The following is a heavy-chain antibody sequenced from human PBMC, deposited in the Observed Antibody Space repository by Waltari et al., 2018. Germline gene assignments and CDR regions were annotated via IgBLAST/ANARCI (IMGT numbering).Heavy chain of an antibody. CDR3: ASPPYDSSGYSHGT. J-gene: IGHJ5*02. Sequence: QVQLVQSGAEVKKPGSSVKVSCKASGGTFSSYAISWVRQAPGQGLEWMGGISPIFGTANYAQKFQGRVTITADESTSTAYMELSSLRSEDTAVYYCASPPYDSSGYSHGTWGQGTLVTVSS. CDR1: GGTFSSYA. V-gene: IGHV1-69*01. D-gene: IGHD3-22*01. CDR2: ISPIFGTA.